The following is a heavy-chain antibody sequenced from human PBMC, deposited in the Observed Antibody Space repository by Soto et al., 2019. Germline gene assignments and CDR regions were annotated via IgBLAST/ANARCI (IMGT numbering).Heavy chain of an antibody. CDR1: GFTFSSYA. CDR3: AKDGNPIPYLTGYYRLGWFDP. J-gene: IGHJ5*02. D-gene: IGHD3-9*01. CDR2: ISGSGLST. Sequence: PGGSLRLSCAASGFTFSSYAMSWVRQAPGKGLEWVSAISGSGLSTSYPHSVKGRFTISRDNSKNTLYLQMNSLRAEDTAVYYCAKDGNPIPYLTGYYRLGWFDPWGQGTLVTVSS. V-gene: IGHV3-23*01.